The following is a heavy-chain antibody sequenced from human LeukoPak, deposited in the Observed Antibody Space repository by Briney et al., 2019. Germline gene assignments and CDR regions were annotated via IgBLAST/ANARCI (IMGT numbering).Heavy chain of an antibody. J-gene: IGHJ6*02. CDR2: ISYDGSNK. CDR3: AKDRSIAAGADYYGMDV. Sequence: GSLRLSCAASGFTFSSYGMHWVRQAPGKGLEWVAVISYDGSNKYYADSVKGRFTISRDNSKNTLYLQMNSLRAEDTAVYYCAKDRSIAAGADYYGMDVWGQGTTVTVSS. V-gene: IGHV3-30*18. CDR1: GFTFSSYG. D-gene: IGHD6-13*01.